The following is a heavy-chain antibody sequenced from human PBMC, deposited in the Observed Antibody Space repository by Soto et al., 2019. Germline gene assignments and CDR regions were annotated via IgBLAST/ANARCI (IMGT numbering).Heavy chain of an antibody. CDR3: AREPSI. CDR1: GGSISSGGYY. V-gene: IGHV4-31*03. Sequence: QVQLQESGPGLVKPSQTLSLNCTVSGGSISSGGYYWSWNRQQPGKVLVWIGFLYYSRSTYYNPSIKSRVIISVDTSKNQFSLKLSSVNAADTAVYYCAREPSIWGQGTLVTVSS. J-gene: IGHJ4*02. CDR2: LYYSRST.